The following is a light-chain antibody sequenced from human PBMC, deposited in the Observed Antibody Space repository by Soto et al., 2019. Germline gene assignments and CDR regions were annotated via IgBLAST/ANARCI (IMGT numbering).Light chain of an antibody. Sequence: ENVLTQSPGTLSLSPGERATLSCRASQSLSSSYLAWYQQKPGQAPRLLIYGASSRATGIPDRFSGSGSGTDFTLTISRLEPEDFAVYYCQQRSNWPLTFGGGTKVEIK. CDR2: GAS. CDR1: QSLSSSY. J-gene: IGKJ4*01. CDR3: QQRSNWPLT. V-gene: IGKV3D-20*02.